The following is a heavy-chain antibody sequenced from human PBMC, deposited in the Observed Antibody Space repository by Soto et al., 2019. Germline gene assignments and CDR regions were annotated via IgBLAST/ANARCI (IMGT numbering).Heavy chain of an antibody. Sequence: QVHLVQSGGELKKPGASVKVSCKASGYSFSDFGITWVRQAPGQGLEWMGWISGKNGNTNYAQKVQGRVTLTADTSTRTAYMELRALTSDDTGIYYCARSDCYEATGTFENWGQGTPVTVSS. V-gene: IGHV1-18*04. CDR1: GYSFSDFG. D-gene: IGHD2-21*02. J-gene: IGHJ4*02. CDR3: ARSDCYEATGTFEN. CDR2: ISGKNGNT.